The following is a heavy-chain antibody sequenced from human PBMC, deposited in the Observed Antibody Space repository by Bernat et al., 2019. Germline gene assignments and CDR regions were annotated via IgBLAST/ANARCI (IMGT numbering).Heavy chain of an antibody. V-gene: IGHV3-7*03. CDR1: GFTFSSYW. D-gene: IGHD3-3*01. Sequence: EVQLVESGGGLVQPGGSLRLSCAASGFTFSSYWMSWVRQAPGKGLEWVANIKQDGSEKYYVDSVKGRFTISRDNAKNSLYLQMNSLRAEDTAVYYCVREGPFWSGTLFDYWGQGTLVTVSS. CDR3: VREGPFWSGTLFDY. J-gene: IGHJ4*02. CDR2: IKQDGSEK.